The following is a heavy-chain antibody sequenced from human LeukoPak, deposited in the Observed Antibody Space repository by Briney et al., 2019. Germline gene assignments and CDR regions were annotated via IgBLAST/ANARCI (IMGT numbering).Heavy chain of an antibody. CDR3: AMGYSSGTKGFDP. Sequence: SQTLSLTCTISGDSVSSNSAAWNWIRQSPSRGLEWLGRTYYRSKWYNDYAVSVKSRITINPDTSKNQFSLHLNSVTPEDTAVYYCAMGYSSGTKGFDPWGQGTLVTASS. CDR2: TYYRSKWYN. CDR1: GDSVSSNSAA. D-gene: IGHD6-19*01. V-gene: IGHV6-1*01. J-gene: IGHJ5*02.